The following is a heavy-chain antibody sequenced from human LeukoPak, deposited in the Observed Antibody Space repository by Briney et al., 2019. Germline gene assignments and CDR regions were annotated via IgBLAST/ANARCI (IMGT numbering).Heavy chain of an antibody. CDR2: ISSSSSYI. Sequence: PGRSLRLSCAVSGFTFSSYSMNWVRQAPGKGLEWVSSISSSSSYIYYADSVKGRFTISRDNAKNSLYLQMNSLRAEDTAVYYCARDLWRITMVRGVGQFDYWGQGTLVTVSS. CDR1: GFTFSSYS. V-gene: IGHV3-21*01. J-gene: IGHJ4*02. CDR3: ARDLWRITMVRGVGQFDY. D-gene: IGHD3-10*01.